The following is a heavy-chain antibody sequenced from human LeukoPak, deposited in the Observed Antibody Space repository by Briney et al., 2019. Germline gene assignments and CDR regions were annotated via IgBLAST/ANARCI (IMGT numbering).Heavy chain of an antibody. Sequence: SETLSLTYTVFGGSISSGGYYWSWIRQHPGKGLEWIGYISYSGSTYYNPSLKSRVTISVDTSKNQFSLKLSSVTAADTAVYYCARGSPYSSGYYYVKQAYYFDYWGQGTLVTVSS. J-gene: IGHJ4*02. CDR1: GGSISSGGYY. D-gene: IGHD3-22*01. CDR3: ARGSPYSSGYYYVKQAYYFDY. V-gene: IGHV4-31*03. CDR2: ISYSGST.